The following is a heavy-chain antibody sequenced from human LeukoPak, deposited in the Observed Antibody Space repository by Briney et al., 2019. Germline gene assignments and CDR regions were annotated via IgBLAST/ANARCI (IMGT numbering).Heavy chain of an antibody. CDR1: GFTFSSYW. J-gene: IGHJ4*02. V-gene: IGHV3-74*01. CDR2: INSDGSST. D-gene: IGHD3-10*01. Sequence: GGSLRLSCAASGFTFSSYWMHWVRQAPGKGLVWVPGINSDGSSTRYADSVKGRFTISRDNAKNTLYLQMNSLRAEDTAVYYCARVAYYGSGSYHFDYWGQGTLVTVSS. CDR3: ARVAYYGSGSYHFDY.